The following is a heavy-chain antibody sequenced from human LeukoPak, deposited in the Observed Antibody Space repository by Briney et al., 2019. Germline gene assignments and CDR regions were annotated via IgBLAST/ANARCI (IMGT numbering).Heavy chain of an antibody. CDR3: AKGPDGVGATGWFDY. CDR1: GYTFTGYY. V-gene: IGHV1-2*02. D-gene: IGHD1-26*01. CDR2: INPNSGGT. J-gene: IGHJ4*02. Sequence: ASVKVSCKASGYTFTGYYMHWVRQAPGQGLEWMGWINPNSGGTNYAQKFQGRVTMTRDTSISTAYMELSRLRSDDTAVYYCAKGPDGVGATGWFDYWGQGTLVTVSS.